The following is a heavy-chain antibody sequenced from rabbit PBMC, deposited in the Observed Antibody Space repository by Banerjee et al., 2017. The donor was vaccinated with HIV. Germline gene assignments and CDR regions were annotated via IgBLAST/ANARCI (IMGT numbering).Heavy chain of an antibody. D-gene: IGHD2-1*01. CDR2: IYTGSSGRT. CDR3: ARDMTNNVGYPYFNL. V-gene: IGHV1S40*01. Sequence: QSLEESGGGLVQPEGSLTLTCTASGFSFSSSYYMCWVRQAPGKGLEWIGCIYTGSSGRTYYASWAKGRFTISSNNAQNTVDLQMNSLTAADTATYFCARDMTNNVGYPYFNLWGPGTLVTVS. J-gene: IGHJ4*01. CDR1: GFSFSSSYY.